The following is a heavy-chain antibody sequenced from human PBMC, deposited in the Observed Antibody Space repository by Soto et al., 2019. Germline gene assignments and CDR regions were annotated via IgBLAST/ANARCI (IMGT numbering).Heavy chain of an antibody. CDR2: IKSKTDGGTT. CDR3: TTDSYISIVIFRFDS. CDR1: GFTFSNAW. D-gene: IGHD3-16*02. V-gene: IGHV3-15*07. J-gene: IGHJ4*01. Sequence: GGSLRLSCAASGFTFSNAWINWVRQAPGKGLEGVGRIKSKTDGGTTDFAAPVKGRFAISRDDSKNMVYPQMTSLKNEDTALYYCTTDSYISIVIFRFDSWGHGTLVTVSS.